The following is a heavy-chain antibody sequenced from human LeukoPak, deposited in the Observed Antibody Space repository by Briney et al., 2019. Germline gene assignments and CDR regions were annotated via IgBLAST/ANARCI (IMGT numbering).Heavy chain of an antibody. CDR3: AKMRGYYDSSGYYYLTYYFDY. Sequence: PGGSLRLSCAASGFTFSSYAMSWVRQAPGKGLGWVSAISGSGGSTYYADSVKGRFTISRDNSKNTLYLQMNSLRAEDTAVYYCAKMRGYYDSSGYYYLTYYFDYWGQGTLVTVSS. D-gene: IGHD3-22*01. J-gene: IGHJ4*02. CDR2: ISGSGGST. V-gene: IGHV3-23*01. CDR1: GFTFSSYA.